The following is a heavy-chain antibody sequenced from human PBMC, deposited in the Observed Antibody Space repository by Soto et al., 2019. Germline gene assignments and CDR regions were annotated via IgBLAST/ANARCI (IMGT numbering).Heavy chain of an antibody. D-gene: IGHD2-15*01. CDR3: ASDLVVVVATRYYYYGMDV. V-gene: IGHV4-34*01. CDR1: GGSFSGYY. CDR2: INHSGST. J-gene: IGHJ6*02. Sequence: SETLSLTCAVYGGSFSGYYWSWIRQPPGKGLEWIGEINHSGSTNYNPSLKSRVTISVDTSKNQFSLKLSSVTAADTAVYYCASDLVVVVATRYYYYGMDVWGQGTTVTVSS.